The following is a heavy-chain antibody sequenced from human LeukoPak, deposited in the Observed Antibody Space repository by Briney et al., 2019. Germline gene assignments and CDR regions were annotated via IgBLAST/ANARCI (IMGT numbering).Heavy chain of an antibody. CDR2: IYTSGST. Sequence: SETLSLTCTVSGGSISSYYWSWIRQPPGKGLEWIGYIYTSGSTNYNPSLKSRVTISVDTSKDQFSLKLSSVSAADAAVYYWGRHGQGMMYYDFWSGCYNDRDWFDPWGQGTLVTVSS. D-gene: IGHD3-3*01. CDR3: GRHGQGMMYYDFWSGCYNDRDWFDP. CDR1: GGSISSYY. J-gene: IGHJ5*02. V-gene: IGHV4-4*09.